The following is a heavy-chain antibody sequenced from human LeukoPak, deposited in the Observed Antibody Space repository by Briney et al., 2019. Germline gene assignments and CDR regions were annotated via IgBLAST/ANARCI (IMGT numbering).Heavy chain of an antibody. CDR1: GGTFSSYA. Sequence: GASVKVSCKASGGTFSSYAISWVRQAPGQGLEWMGRIIPIFGTVNYAQKSQGRVTITTDESTSTAYMELSSLRSEDTAVYYCASSSGSYYAGDYYYYMDVWGKGTTVTVSS. CDR2: IIPIFGTV. CDR3: ASSSGSYYAGDYYYYMDV. V-gene: IGHV1-69*05. D-gene: IGHD1-26*01. J-gene: IGHJ6*03.